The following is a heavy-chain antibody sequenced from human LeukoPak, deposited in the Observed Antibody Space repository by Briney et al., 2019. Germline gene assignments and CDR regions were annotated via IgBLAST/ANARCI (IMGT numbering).Heavy chain of an antibody. CDR3: AKSSDFDSSGSLGY. Sequence: GGSLRLSCAASGFTFNTYGMHWVRQAPGKGLEWVAVISYDGGSKYYADSVKGRFTISRDNSNNTLYLQMNSLRGDDTAVYHCAKSSDFDSSGSLGYWGQGTLVTVSS. CDR1: GFTFNTYG. CDR2: ISYDGGSK. J-gene: IGHJ4*02. D-gene: IGHD3-22*01. V-gene: IGHV3-30*18.